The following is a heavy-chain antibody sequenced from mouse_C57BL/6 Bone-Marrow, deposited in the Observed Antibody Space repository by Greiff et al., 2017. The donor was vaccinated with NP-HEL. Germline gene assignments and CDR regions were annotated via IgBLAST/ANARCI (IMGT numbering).Heavy chain of an antibody. D-gene: IGHD2-3*01. CDR3: TRKGIYDGFSWFAY. CDR1: GYTFTDYE. J-gene: IGHJ3*01. Sequence: QVQLQQSGAELVRPGASVTLSCKASGYTFTDYEMHWVKQTPVHGLEWIGAIDPETGGTAYNQKFKGKAILTADKSSSTAYMELRSLTSDDSAVYYCTRKGIYDGFSWFAYWGQGTLVTVSA. CDR2: IDPETGGT. V-gene: IGHV1-15*01.